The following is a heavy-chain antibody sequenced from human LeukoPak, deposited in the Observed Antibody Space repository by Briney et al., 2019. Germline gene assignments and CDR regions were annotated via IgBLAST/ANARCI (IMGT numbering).Heavy chain of an antibody. CDR2: IYHSGST. J-gene: IGHJ4*02. V-gene: IGHV4-4*02. CDR1: GGSISSSNW. CDR3: ASHYYDSSGYLPAFFDY. Sequence: SGTLSLTCAVSGGSISSSNWWSWVRQPPGKGLEWIGEIYHSGSTNYNPSLKSRVTISVDKSKNQFSLKLSSVTAADTAVYYCASHYYDSSGYLPAFFDYWGQGTLVTVSS. D-gene: IGHD3-22*01.